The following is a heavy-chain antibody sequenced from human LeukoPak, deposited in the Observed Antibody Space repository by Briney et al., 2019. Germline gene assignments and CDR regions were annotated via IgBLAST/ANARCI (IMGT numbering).Heavy chain of an antibody. J-gene: IGHJ6*03. D-gene: IGHD3-22*01. V-gene: IGHV1-2*02. CDR2: INPNSGGT. CDR1: GYTFSDYY. Sequence: ASVKVSCKTSGYTFSDYYIHWIRQAPGQGLEWMGWINPNSGGTNYAQKFQGRVTMTRDTSISTAYMELSRLRSDDTAVYYCARVRSSGYYYYYYYYYMDVWGKGTTVTVSS. CDR3: ARVRSSGYYYYYYYYYMDV.